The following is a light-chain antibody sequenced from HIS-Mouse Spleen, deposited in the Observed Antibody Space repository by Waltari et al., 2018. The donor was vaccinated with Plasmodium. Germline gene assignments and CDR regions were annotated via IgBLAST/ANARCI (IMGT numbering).Light chain of an antibody. J-gene: IGKJ1*01. CDR3: QQYNSYSWT. CDR1: QSIRSR. V-gene: IGKV1-5*03. CDR2: KAS. Sequence: DIQITQFPSTPSASVRDRVPLPCRASQSIRSRLAWYQQKPGKAPKLLIYKASSLDSGVPSRFSGSGSGTEFTLTISSLQPDDFATYYCQQYNSYSWTFGQGTKVEIK.